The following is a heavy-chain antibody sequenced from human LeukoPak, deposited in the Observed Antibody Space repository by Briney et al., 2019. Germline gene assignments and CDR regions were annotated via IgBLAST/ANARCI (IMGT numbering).Heavy chain of an antibody. CDR2: INPNSGDT. D-gene: IGHD3-10*01. V-gene: IGHV1-2*02. J-gene: IGHJ4*02. CDR3: ARDWAYGSGSYRDY. CDR1: EYTFSVYH. Sequence: ASVKVSCKASEYTFSVYHIHWVRLAPGQGLEWMAWINPNSGDTNYAQKFQGRVTMTRDTSISTAYMELSRLRSDDTAVYYCARDWAYGSGSYRDYWGQGTLVTVSS.